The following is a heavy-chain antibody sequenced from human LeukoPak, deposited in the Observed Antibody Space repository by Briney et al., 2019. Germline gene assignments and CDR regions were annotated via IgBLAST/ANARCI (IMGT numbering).Heavy chain of an antibody. CDR1: GFTFSDYY. CDR2: ISSSSSYT. Sequence: GGSLRLSCAAPGFTFSDYYMSWIRQAPGKGLEWVSYISSSSSYTNYADSVKGRFTISRDNAKNSLYLQMNSLRAEDTAVYYCARGVLEGPFDYWGQGTLVTVSS. J-gene: IGHJ4*02. D-gene: IGHD2-8*02. CDR3: ARGVLEGPFDY. V-gene: IGHV3-11*06.